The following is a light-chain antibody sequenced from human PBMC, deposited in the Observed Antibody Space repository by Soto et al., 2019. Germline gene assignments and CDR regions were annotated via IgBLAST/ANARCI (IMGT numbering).Light chain of an antibody. CDR2: EVS. V-gene: IGLV2-8*01. CDR3: SSYGGSSNLV. CDR1: SSDVGGYNY. Sequence: QSALTQPPSASGSPGQSVTISCTGTSSDVGGYNYVSWYQQQPGKAPKLMIYEVSKRPSGVPDRFSGSKPGNTASLTVSGLQAEDEADYYCSSYGGSSNLVFGGGTKLTVL. J-gene: IGLJ3*02.